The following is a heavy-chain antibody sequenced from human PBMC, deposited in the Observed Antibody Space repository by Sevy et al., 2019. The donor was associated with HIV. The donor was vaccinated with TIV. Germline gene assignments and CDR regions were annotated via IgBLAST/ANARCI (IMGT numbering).Heavy chain of an antibody. D-gene: IGHD3-16*01. V-gene: IGHV3-30*04. CDR3: AGAPGGVIEAGPFSFDD. J-gene: IGHJ4*02. Sequence: GGSLRLSCAASGFTFSSYVMHWVRQAPGKGPEWVAVVSYDGSNKDYADSVKGRFTISRDNSKSTLYLQMNTLRPEDTAVYSCAGAPGGVIEAGPFSFDDWGQGTLVTVSS. CDR1: GFTFSSYV. CDR2: VSYDGSNK.